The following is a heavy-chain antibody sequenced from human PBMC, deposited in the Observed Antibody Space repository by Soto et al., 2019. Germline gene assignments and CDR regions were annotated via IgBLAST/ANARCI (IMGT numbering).Heavy chain of an antibody. Sequence: GGSLRLSCAASGFTFSSYSMNWVRQAPGKGLEWVSSISSSSSYIYYADSVKGRFTISRDNAKNSLYLQMNSLRAEDTAVYYCARGGVVTMVRGVMFWYFDLWGRGTLVTVSS. J-gene: IGHJ2*01. D-gene: IGHD3-10*01. V-gene: IGHV3-21*01. CDR2: ISSSSSYI. CDR3: ARGGVVTMVRGVMFWYFDL. CDR1: GFTFSSYS.